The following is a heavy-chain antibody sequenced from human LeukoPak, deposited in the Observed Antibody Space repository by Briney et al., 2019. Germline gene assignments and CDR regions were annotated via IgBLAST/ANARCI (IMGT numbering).Heavy chain of an antibody. CDR1: GFTFSSYA. J-gene: IGHJ4*02. Sequence: GGSLRLSCAASGFTFSSYAMNWVRQAPGKGLDWVSSISGSGGSTYYADSVKGRFTISRDNSKNTLYLQMNSLRAEDTAVYYCARDQGVYGETDYWGQGTLVTVSS. V-gene: IGHV3-23*01. D-gene: IGHD2-8*01. CDR2: ISGSGGST. CDR3: ARDQGVYGETDY.